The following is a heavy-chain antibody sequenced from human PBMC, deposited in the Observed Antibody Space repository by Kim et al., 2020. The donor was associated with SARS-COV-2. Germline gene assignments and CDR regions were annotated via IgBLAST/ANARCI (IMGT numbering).Heavy chain of an antibody. D-gene: IGHD3-10*01. J-gene: IGHJ3*02. CDR3: AKLWFGESDRAFDI. CDR2: IWYDGSNK. V-gene: IGHV3-33*06. Sequence: GGSLRLSCAASGFTFSSYGMHWVRQAPGKGLEWVAVIWYDGSNKYYADSVKGRFTISRDNSKNTLYLQMNSLRAEDTAVYYCAKLWFGESDRAFDIWGQG. CDR1: GFTFSSYG.